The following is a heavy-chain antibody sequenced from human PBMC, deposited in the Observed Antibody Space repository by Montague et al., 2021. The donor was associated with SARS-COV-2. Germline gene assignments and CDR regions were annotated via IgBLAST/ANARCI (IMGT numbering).Heavy chain of an antibody. CDR2: VNQSGTT. V-gene: IGHV4-34*01. CDR3: ARGPQTVVVPGADRAGRAFDI. Sequence: SETLSLTCAVSGGSFSDYYWSWIRQPPGKGLEWIGEVNQSGTTIYNPSLKSRVTISVDTSKNQFSLRLNSVTAADTAVYYCARGPQTVVVPGADRAGRAFDIWGQGTMVTVSS. D-gene: IGHD2-2*01. CDR1: GGSFSDYY. J-gene: IGHJ3*02.